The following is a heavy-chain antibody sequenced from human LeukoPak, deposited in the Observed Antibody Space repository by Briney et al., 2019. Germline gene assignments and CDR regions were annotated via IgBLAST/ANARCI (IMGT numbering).Heavy chain of an antibody. J-gene: IGHJ4*02. D-gene: IGHD1-26*01. Sequence: GGSLRLSCAASGFSVGSNDINWVRQAPGKGLEWGSVIYSGGRTYYADSVKGRFTISRDSSENTLHLQITSLRAEDTAVYYCARGAGTSGGYWSSPPSHFDCWGQGTLVTVSS. V-gene: IGHV3-66*01. CDR2: IYSGGRT. CDR3: ARGAGTSGGYWSSPPSHFDC. CDR1: GFSVGSND.